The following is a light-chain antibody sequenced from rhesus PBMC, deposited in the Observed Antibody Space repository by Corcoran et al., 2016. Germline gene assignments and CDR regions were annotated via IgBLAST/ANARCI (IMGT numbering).Light chain of an antibody. CDR3: QQHNSYPFT. CDR2: KAS. CDR1: QGISSY. J-gene: IGKJ3*01. V-gene: IGKV1-25*01. Sequence: DIQMTQSPSSLSASVGDTVTITCRASQGISSYLAWYQQKPGIAPKLLIYKASTLQSGVPSRFSGSGSGTDFTLTISSLQPEDFATYYCQQHNSYPFTFGPGTKLDIK.